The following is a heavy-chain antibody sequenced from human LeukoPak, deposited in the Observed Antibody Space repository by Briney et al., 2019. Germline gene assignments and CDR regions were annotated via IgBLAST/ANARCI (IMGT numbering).Heavy chain of an antibody. Sequence: GGSLRLSCAASGFTSSNAWMSWVRQAPGKGLEWVGRIKSKTDGGTTDYAAPVKGRFTISRDDSKKTLYLQMNTLKTEDTAVYYCTTDSRWGSGGFDYWGQGTLVTVSS. V-gene: IGHV3-15*01. J-gene: IGHJ4*02. D-gene: IGHD7-27*01. CDR2: IKSKTDGGTT. CDR1: GFTSSNAW. CDR3: TTDSRWGSGGFDY.